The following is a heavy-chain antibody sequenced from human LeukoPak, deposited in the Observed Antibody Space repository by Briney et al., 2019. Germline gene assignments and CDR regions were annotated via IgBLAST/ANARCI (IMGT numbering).Heavy chain of an antibody. CDR2: ISGSGGST. CDR1: GFTLSSYA. V-gene: IGHV3-23*01. J-gene: IGHJ4*02. CDR3: AKDGVGGGYNDY. D-gene: IGHD3-3*01. Sequence: GGSLRLSCAASGFTLSSYAMSWVRQAPGKGLEWVSAISGSGGSTYYADSVKGRFTISRDNSKNTLYLQMNSLRAEDTAVYYCAKDGVGGGYNDYWGQGTLVTVSS.